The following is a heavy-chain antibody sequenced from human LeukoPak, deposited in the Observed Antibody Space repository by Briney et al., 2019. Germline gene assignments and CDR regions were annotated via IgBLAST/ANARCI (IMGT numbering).Heavy chain of an antibody. V-gene: IGHV3-48*04. CDR3: ARDGGIAARPDAAFDL. CDR1: GFTFSNYW. D-gene: IGHD6-6*01. J-gene: IGHJ3*01. CDR2: ISSSGSTI. Sequence: GGSLRLSCAASGFTFSNYWMTWVRQAPGKGLEWVSYISSSGSTIYYADSVKGRFTISRDNAKNSLYLQMNSLRAEDTAVYYCARDGGIAARPDAAFDLWGQRTMVTVSS.